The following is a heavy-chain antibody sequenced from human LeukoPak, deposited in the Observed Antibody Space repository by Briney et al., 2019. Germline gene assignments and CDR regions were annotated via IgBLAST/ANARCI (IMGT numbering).Heavy chain of an antibody. V-gene: IGHV3-7*05. CDR1: GFAFSSYS. Sequence: GGSLRLSCAACGFAFSSYSMSWVRQAPGKGLEWVANIRQDGSEKYYVDSVKGRFTISRDNAKNSLYLQMKSLRAEDTAVYYCARVDVWGQGTTVTVSS. J-gene: IGHJ6*02. CDR2: IRQDGSEK. CDR3: ARVDV.